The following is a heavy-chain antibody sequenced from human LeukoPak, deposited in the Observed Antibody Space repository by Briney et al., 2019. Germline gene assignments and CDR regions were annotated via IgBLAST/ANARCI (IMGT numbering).Heavy chain of an antibody. V-gene: IGHV4-34*01. D-gene: IGHD3-10*01. CDR2: IYYSGST. J-gene: IGHJ4*02. Sequence: PSETLSLTCAVYGGSFSGYYWSWIRQPPGKGLEWIGSIYYSGSTYYNPPLKSRVTISVDTSKNQFSLKLSSVTAADTAVYYCVRRFPLYYFDYWGQGTLVTVSS. CDR1: GGSFSGYY. CDR3: VRRFPLYYFDY.